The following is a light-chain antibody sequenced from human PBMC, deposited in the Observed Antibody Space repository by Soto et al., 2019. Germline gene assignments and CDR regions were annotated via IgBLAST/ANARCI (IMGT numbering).Light chain of an antibody. J-gene: IGKJ1*01. Sequence: ETVMTQSPATLSVSPGERAILSCRASQNVSSNLAWYQQKPGQAPRLLIYGASTRATGIPARFSGSGSGTEFTLTISSLQSEDFAVYCCQQYNKWPRTFGQGTKVEIK. V-gene: IGKV3-15*01. CDR3: QQYNKWPRT. CDR2: GAS. CDR1: QNVSSN.